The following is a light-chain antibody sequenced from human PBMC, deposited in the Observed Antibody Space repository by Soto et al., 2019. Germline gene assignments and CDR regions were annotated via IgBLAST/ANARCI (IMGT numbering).Light chain of an antibody. J-gene: IGLJ2*01. V-gene: IGLV2-8*01. Sequence: QSALTQPPSASGSPGQSVTISCTVTSSDIGDYNYVSWYQQHPGKAPKLMIYEVTKRPSGVPDRFSGSKSGNTASLIVSGLQVDDEADYFCSSYAHSDNLIFGGGTKLTVL. CDR3: SSYAHSDNLI. CDR2: EVT. CDR1: SSDIGDYNY.